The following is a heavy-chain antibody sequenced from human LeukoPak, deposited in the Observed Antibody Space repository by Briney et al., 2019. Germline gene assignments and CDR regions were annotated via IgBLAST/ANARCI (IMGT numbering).Heavy chain of an antibody. Sequence: GRSLRLSCAASGFTFDDYAMHWVRQAPGKGLEWVSGISWNSGSIVYADSVKGRFTISRHNAKTSLYLQMNSLRAEDTALYYCAKDLSAVAGPFDYWGQGTLVTVSS. CDR3: AKDLSAVAGPFDY. J-gene: IGHJ4*02. D-gene: IGHD6-19*01. V-gene: IGHV3-9*01. CDR1: GFTFDDYA. CDR2: ISWNSGSI.